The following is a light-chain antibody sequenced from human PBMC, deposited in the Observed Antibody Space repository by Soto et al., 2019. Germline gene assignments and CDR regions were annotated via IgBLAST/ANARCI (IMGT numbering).Light chain of an antibody. V-gene: IGLV2-14*01. J-gene: IGLJ2*01. CDR2: DVS. CDR1: SSDVGGYNY. CDR3: SSYTSSAYVV. Sequence: QSALTQPASVSGSPGQSITISCTGTSSDVGGYNYVSWYQQHPGKAPKLMIYDVSNRPSGVSNRFSGSKSGNTASLTISGLQAEDETDYYCSSYTSSAYVVFGGGTKLTLL.